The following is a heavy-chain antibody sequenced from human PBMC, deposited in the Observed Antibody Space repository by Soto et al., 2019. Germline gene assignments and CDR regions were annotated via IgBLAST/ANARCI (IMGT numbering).Heavy chain of an antibody. D-gene: IGHD2-2*02. CDR2: ISAYNGNT. CDR3: ARVGSRGEYQLLYADYYYYGMDV. Sequence: GASVKVSCKASGYIFTSYGISWVRQAPGQGLEWMGWISAYNGNTNYAQKLQGRVTMTTDTSTSTAYMELRSLRSDDTAVYYCARVGSRGEYQLLYADYYYYGMDVWGQGTTVTVSS. V-gene: IGHV1-18*01. CDR1: GYIFTSYG. J-gene: IGHJ6*02.